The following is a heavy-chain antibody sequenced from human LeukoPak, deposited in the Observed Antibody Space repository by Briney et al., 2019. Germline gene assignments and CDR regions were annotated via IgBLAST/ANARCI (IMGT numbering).Heavy chain of an antibody. V-gene: IGHV3-48*03. CDR3: AKDAPRIQGHGDSLRNWYFDL. Sequence: GGSLRLSCAASGFTFSSYAMSWVRQAPGKGLEWVSYISSSGSTIHYADSVKGRFTISRDNPKKSLYLHMNSLRAEDTAVYYCAKDAPRIQGHGDSLRNWYFDLWGRGTLVTASS. CDR1: GFTFSSYA. J-gene: IGHJ2*01. CDR2: ISSSGSTI. D-gene: IGHD4-17*01.